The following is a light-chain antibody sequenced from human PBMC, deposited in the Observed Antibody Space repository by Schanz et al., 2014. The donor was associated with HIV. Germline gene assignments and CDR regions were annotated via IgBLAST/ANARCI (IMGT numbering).Light chain of an antibody. J-gene: IGKJ2*02. CDR3: QQYYSTPRT. Sequence: DIVMTQYPESLAVSLGERASINCKSSQSVLYSSNNKNYLAWYQQKPRQPPKLLIYWASTRESGVPDRFSGRGSGTDFTLTISSLQAEDVAVYYCQQYYSTPRTFGQGTKLEI. V-gene: IGKV4-1*01. CDR1: QSVLYSSNNKNY. CDR2: WAS.